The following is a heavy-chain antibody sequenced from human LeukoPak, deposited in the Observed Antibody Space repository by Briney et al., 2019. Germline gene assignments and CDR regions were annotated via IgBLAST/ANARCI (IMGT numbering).Heavy chain of an antibody. Sequence: PSETLSLTCAVYGGSFTGYYWGWIRQPPGKGLEWIGEINHSGSTNYNPSLKSRVTMSVDTSKNQFSLKLNSVTAADTAVYYCARGKTWYENWGQGTLVTVSS. J-gene: IGHJ4*02. CDR1: GGSFTGYY. CDR2: INHSGST. V-gene: IGHV4-34*01. CDR3: ARGKTWYEN. D-gene: IGHD6-13*01.